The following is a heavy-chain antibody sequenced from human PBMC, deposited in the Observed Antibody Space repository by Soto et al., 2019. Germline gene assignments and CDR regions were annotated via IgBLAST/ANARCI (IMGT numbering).Heavy chain of an antibody. J-gene: IGHJ4*02. CDR2: ISYDGNKK. V-gene: IGHV3-30-3*01. D-gene: IGHD5-12*01. CDR3: ARTIVAMDRDYFDY. CDR1: GFTFSSYA. Sequence: GGSLRLSCAASGFTFSSYAMHWVRQAPGKGLEWVAVISYDGNKKYYADSVKGRFNISRDNSKNTLYLQMNSLRVEDTAVYYCARTIVAMDRDYFDYWGQGTLVTVSS.